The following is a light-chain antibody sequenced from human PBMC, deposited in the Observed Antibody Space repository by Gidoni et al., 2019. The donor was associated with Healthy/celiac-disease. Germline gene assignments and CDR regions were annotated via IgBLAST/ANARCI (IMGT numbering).Light chain of an antibody. J-gene: IGLJ3*02. V-gene: IGLV1-47*01. CDR2: RNN. CDR1: SSNIGSNY. CDR3: AAWDDSLSGQV. Sequence: QSVLTQPPSASGTPGQRFTISCSGSSSNIGSNYVYWYQQRPGTAPKLLIYRNNQRPSGVPDRFSGSKSGTSASLAISGLRSEDEADYYCAAWDDSLSGQVFGGGTKLTVL.